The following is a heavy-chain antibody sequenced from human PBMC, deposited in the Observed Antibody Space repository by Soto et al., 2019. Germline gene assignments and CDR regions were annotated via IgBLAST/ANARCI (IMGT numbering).Heavy chain of an antibody. CDR2: ISSSGSTI. CDR1: GFSFSDYY. J-gene: IGHJ4*02. Sequence: SWWSLGLSCAASGFSFSDYYIGWIRQAPGKGLEWVSYISSSGSTIYYADSVKGRFTISRDNAKNSLYLQMNSLRAEDTAVYYCATPSLYSSGWYRRFDYWGQGTLVTVSS. V-gene: IGHV3-11*01. CDR3: ATPSLYSSGWYRRFDY. D-gene: IGHD6-19*01.